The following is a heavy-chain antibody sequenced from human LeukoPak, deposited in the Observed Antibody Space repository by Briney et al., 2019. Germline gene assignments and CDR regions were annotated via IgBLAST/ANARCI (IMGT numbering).Heavy chain of an antibody. CDR1: GFTFSSFS. J-gene: IGHJ4*02. CDR2: IKQDGSEK. Sequence: GGSLRLSCAASGFTFSSFSMTWVRQAPGKGLEWVAHIKQDGSEKYYVDSVKGRFTISRDNAKNSLYLQMNSLRAEDTAVYYCARGFRGYTYALYYWGQGTLVTVSS. V-gene: IGHV3-7*01. D-gene: IGHD5-18*01. CDR3: ARGFRGYTYALYY.